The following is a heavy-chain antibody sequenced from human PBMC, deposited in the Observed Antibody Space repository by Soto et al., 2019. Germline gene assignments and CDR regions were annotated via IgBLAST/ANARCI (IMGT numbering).Heavy chain of an antibody. J-gene: IGHJ3*02. CDR2: MNHDGNNK. V-gene: IGHV3-7*01. CDR3: ARDLSGDYGALDT. D-gene: IGHD4-17*01. Sequence: GGSLRLSCAASGFTFSDFWMTWVRQAPGKGLEWVADMNHDGNNKIYADSVKGRFSISRDNSKNTLYLQMNSLRAEDTAVYYCARDLSGDYGALDTWGQGTMVTVSS. CDR1: GFTFSDFW.